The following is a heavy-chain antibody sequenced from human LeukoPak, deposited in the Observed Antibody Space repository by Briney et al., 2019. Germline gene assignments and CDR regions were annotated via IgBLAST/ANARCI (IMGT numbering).Heavy chain of an antibody. Sequence: SQTLSLTCAISGDSVSSNSAAWNWIRQSPSRGLEWLGRTYYRSKWYNDYAVSVKSRITINPDTSKNQFSLQLNSVTPEDTAVYYCARGPSVADYGDLYSMDVWGQGTAVTVSS. CDR3: ARGPSVADYGDLYSMDV. J-gene: IGHJ6*02. D-gene: IGHD4-17*01. CDR1: GDSVSSNSAA. CDR2: TYYRSKWYN. V-gene: IGHV6-1*01.